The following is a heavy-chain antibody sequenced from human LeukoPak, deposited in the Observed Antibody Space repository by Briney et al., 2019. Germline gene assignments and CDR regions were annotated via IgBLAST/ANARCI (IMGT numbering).Heavy chain of an antibody. J-gene: IGHJ5*02. CDR2: ISASSGTR. CDR1: GFTFSDYY. Sequence: GASLRLSCAVSGFTFSDYYMNWIRQAPGKGLEWLSYISASSGTRYYADSVKGRFTISRDNAKNSLYLQMNSLRAEDTAVYYCARGLAANDWFDPWGQGTLVTVSS. CDR3: ARGLAANDWFDP. D-gene: IGHD2-15*01. V-gene: IGHV3-11*01.